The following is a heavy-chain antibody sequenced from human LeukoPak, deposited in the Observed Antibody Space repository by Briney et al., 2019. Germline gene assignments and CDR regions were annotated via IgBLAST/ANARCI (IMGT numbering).Heavy chain of an antibody. J-gene: IGHJ4*02. D-gene: IGHD2-21*02. Sequence: SETLSLTCAVYGGSFSGYYWSWIRQPPGKGLEWIGEINHSGSTNYNPSLKSRVTISVDTSKNQFFLKLSSVTAADTAVYYCAGNCGGDCYRDYWGRGTLVTVSS. CDR1: GGSFSGYY. CDR2: INHSGST. V-gene: IGHV4-34*01. CDR3: AGNCGGDCYRDY.